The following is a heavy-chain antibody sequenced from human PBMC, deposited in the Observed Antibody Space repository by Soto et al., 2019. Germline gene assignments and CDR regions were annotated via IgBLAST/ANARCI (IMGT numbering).Heavy chain of an antibody. CDR1: GFTVSSKY. D-gene: IGHD6-19*01. Sequence: EVQLVESGGGLIQPGGSLRLSCAASGFTVSSKYMTWVRQAPGKGLEWVSVIYGGGTTYYPDSVKGRFTISRDNSKNTLYLQMNSLRAEDTAVYYCVQTTGWPGFDFWGQGTLVTVSS. CDR2: IYGGGTT. V-gene: IGHV3-53*01. CDR3: VQTTGWPGFDF. J-gene: IGHJ4*02.